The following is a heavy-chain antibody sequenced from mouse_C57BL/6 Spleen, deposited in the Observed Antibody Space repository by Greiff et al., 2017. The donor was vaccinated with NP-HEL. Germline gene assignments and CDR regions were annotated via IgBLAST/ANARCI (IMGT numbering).Heavy chain of an antibody. V-gene: IGHV1-55*01. J-gene: IGHJ2*01. CDR2: IYPGSGST. D-gene: IGHD1-1*01. CDR1: GYTFTSYW. Sequence: QVQLQQPGAELVKPGASVKMSCKASGYTFTSYWITWVKQRPGQGLEWIGDIYPGSGSTNYNEKFKSKATVTVDKSSSTAYMQLSSLTSEVAAVYYCARVKDYGSSGGNYWGQGTTLTVSS. CDR3: ARVKDYGSSGGNY.